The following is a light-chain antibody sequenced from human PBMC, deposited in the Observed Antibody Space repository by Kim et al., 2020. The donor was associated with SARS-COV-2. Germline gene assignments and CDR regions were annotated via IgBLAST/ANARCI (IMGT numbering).Light chain of an antibody. CDR1: TLGDKF. J-gene: IGLJ2*01. CDR2: QDS. V-gene: IGLV3-1*01. CDR3: QVWDSSNVI. Sequence: SYELTQPPSVSVSPGQTASITCSGDTLGDKFACWYQQKSGQSPVLVIFQDSKRPSGIPERFSGSNSGNTATLTISGTQPMDEADYYCQVWDSSNVIFGGG.